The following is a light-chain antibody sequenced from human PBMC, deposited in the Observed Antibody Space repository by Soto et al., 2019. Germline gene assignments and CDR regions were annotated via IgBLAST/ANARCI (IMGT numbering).Light chain of an antibody. Sequence: QSALTQPPSASGTPGQRVTISCSGSNSNIGSNTVNWHQQLPGTAPKLLIYYDNLRPSGVPDRISGSNSGTSASLAISGLQSDDEADYYCAAWDDSLNGRVFGTGTKVAVL. J-gene: IGLJ1*01. CDR2: YDN. CDR3: AAWDDSLNGRV. CDR1: NSNIGSNT. V-gene: IGLV1-44*01.